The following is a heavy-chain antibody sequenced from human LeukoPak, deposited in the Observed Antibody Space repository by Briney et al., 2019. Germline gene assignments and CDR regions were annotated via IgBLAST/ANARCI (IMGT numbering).Heavy chain of an antibody. Sequence: ASVKVSCKASGYTFTSYYMHWVRQAPGQGLEWMGWINPNSGGTNYAQKFQGRVTMTRDTSISTAYMELSRLRSDDTAVYYCARGAIVVVPAAKDEIDYWGQGTLVTVSS. CDR2: INPNSGGT. D-gene: IGHD2-2*01. V-gene: IGHV1-2*02. CDR3: ARGAIVVVPAAKDEIDY. J-gene: IGHJ4*02. CDR1: GYTFTSYY.